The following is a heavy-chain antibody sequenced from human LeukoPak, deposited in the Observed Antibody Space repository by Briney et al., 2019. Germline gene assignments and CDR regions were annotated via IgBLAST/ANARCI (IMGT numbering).Heavy chain of an antibody. J-gene: IGHJ4*02. V-gene: IGHV4-34*01. D-gene: IGHD5-24*01. CDR1: GGSFSGYY. CDR2: INHSGST. CDR3: AQRWLQRYYFDY. Sequence: PSETLSLTCAVYGGSFSGYYWSWIRRPPGKGLEWIGEINHSGSTNYNPSLKSRVTISVDTSKNQFSLKLSSVTAADTAVYYCAQRWLQRYYFDYWGQGTLVTVSS.